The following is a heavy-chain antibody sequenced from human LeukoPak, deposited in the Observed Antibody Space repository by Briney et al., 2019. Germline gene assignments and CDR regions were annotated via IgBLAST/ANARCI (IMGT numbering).Heavy chain of an antibody. CDR3: ARGYCSGGSCYSVENWFDP. Sequence: ASVKVSCKASGYTFTKYYMFWVRQAPGQGLEWMGRINPSSGGTDYAQKFQGRVTMTRDTSISAAYMELSRLRSDDTAMYYCARGYCSGGSCYSVENWFDPWGQGTLVTVSS. J-gene: IGHJ5*02. CDR2: INPSSGGT. D-gene: IGHD2-15*01. V-gene: IGHV1-2*06. CDR1: GYTFTKYY.